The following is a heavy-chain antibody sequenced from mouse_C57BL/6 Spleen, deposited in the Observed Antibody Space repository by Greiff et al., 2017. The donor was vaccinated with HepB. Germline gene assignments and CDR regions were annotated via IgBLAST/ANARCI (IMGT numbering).Heavy chain of an antibody. V-gene: IGHV2-2*01. CDR1: GFSLTSYG. J-gene: IGHJ1*03. Sequence: VQLQQSGPGLVQPSQSLSITCTVSGFSLTSYGVHWVRQSPGKGLEWLGVIWSGGSTDYNAAFISRLSISKDNSKSQVFFKMNSLQADDTAIYYCARPDGYYVVGYFDVWGTGTTVTVSS. CDR2: IWSGGST. D-gene: IGHD2-3*01. CDR3: ARPDGYYVVGYFDV.